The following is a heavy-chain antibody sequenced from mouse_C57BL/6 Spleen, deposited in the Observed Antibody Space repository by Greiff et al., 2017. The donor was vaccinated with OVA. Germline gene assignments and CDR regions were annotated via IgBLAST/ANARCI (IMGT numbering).Heavy chain of an antibody. CDR3: AREGVTGAY. V-gene: IGHV1-50*01. CDR1: GYTFTSYW. J-gene: IGHJ3*01. Sequence: QVQLQQPGAELVKPGASVKLSCKASGYTFTSYWMQWVKQRPGQGLEWIGEIDPSDSYTNYNQKFTGKATLTVDTSSSTAYMQLSSLTSEDSAVYYCAREGVTGAYWGQGTLVTVSA. D-gene: IGHD2-1*01. CDR2: IDPSDSYT.